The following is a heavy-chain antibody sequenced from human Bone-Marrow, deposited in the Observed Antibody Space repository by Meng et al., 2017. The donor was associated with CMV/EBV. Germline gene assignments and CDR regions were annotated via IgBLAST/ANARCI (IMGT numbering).Heavy chain of an antibody. CDR2: IYWNDDK. J-gene: IGHJ6*02. D-gene: IGHD1-1*01. V-gene: IGHV2-5*01. CDR1: DFSLSTSGVG. CDR3: AHRYDRPTYYGMDV. Sequence: SDFSLSTSGVGVRRSRQPPGEAMEWIALIYWNDDKRYSPSLKSRLTITKDTSKNQVVLTMTNMDPVDTATYYCAHRYDRPTYYGMDVWGPGTTVTVSS.